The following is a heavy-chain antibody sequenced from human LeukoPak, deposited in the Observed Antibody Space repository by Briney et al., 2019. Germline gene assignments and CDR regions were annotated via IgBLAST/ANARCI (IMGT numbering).Heavy chain of an antibody. CDR2: ISTDSAYI. D-gene: IGHD1-26*01. V-gene: IGHV3-21*06. J-gene: IGHJ5*02. Sequence: PGGGVRLSCTASAFAFSSFSMNWIRQAPGKGLQWIASISTDSAYIYYAESAKGRFTISRDNAQNSLYLHMNRLRVEDTAIYYCVRKGPVGVSSSVWFGSWGQGTLVSVAS. CDR1: AFAFSSFS. CDR3: VRKGPVGVSSSVWFGS.